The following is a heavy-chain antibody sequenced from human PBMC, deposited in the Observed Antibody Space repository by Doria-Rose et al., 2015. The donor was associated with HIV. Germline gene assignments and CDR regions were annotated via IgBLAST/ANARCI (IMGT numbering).Heavy chain of an antibody. CDR3: ARDSGSYNFDY. J-gene: IGHJ4*02. V-gene: IGHV4-31*03. D-gene: IGHD1-26*01. Sequence: QVQLQESGPGLVKPSQTPSLTCTVSGGSITSGGYYWTWIRQHPGKGLEWIGYIYYSGRTYYNPSLKSRVTISVDTSKNQFSLKPSSVTAADTAVYYCARDSGSYNFDYWGQGTLVTVSS. CDR2: IYYSGRT. CDR1: GGSITSGGYY.